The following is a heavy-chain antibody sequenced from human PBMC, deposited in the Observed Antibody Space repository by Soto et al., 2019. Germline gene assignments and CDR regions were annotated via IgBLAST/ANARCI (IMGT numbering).Heavy chain of an antibody. CDR3: ATDFRSTRFGELLEVCFDX. V-gene: IGHV1-24*01. D-gene: IGHD3-10*01. CDR2: FDPEDGET. CDR1: GYPPTGIS. J-gene: IGHJ5*02. Sequence: GSAGKGSCKGSGYPPTGISMHRGRQAPGKGLEWMGGFDPEDGETIYAQKFQGRVTMTEDTSTDTAYMELSSLRSEDTAVYYCATDFRSTRFGELLEVCFDXWGQGTLVTVSS.